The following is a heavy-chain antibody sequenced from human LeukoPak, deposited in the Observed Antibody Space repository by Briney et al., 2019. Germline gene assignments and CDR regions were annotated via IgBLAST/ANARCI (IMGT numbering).Heavy chain of an antibody. V-gene: IGHV3-21*01. J-gene: IGHJ4*02. CDR3: ARGHTAVTRHFDF. D-gene: IGHD4-17*01. Sequence: PGGSLRLSCEASGFTLTTYSMTWVRQAPGEGLEWVSIISSGSSAIFSADALKGRFTISRDDAKNLLYLDMNSLRAEDTAVYYCARGHTAVTRHFDFWGQGTLVTVSS. CDR2: ISSGSSAI. CDR1: GFTLTTYS.